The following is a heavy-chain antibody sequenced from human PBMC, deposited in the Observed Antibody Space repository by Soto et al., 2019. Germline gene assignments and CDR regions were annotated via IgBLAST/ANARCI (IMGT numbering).Heavy chain of an antibody. CDR2: IIPIFGTA. V-gene: IGHV1-69*06. CDR1: GGTFSSYA. Sequence: QVQLVQSGAEVKKPGSSVKVSCKASGGTFSSYAISWVRQAPGQGLEWMGGIIPIFGTANYAQKFQGRVTITADKSTSTAYMELSSLRSEDTAVYYCAKGERDYGDYVPYYYYGMDVWGQGTTVTVSS. J-gene: IGHJ6*02. D-gene: IGHD4-17*01. CDR3: AKGERDYGDYVPYYYYGMDV.